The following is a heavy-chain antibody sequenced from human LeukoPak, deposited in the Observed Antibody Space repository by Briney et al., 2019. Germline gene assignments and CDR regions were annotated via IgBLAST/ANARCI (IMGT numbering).Heavy chain of an antibody. D-gene: IGHD1-14*01. J-gene: IGHJ6*03. CDR1: GGSITTYY. Sequence: SETLSLTCAVSGGSITTYYWTWIRQPPGQALEWIGYIYYTGNTKYNPSLESRVTMSIDTSKNEFSLKLSSVTAADTAVYHCASLFKTGPHASYYMDVWGKGTTVTVSS. V-gene: IGHV4-59*08. CDR2: IYYTGNT. CDR3: ASLFKTGPHASYYMDV.